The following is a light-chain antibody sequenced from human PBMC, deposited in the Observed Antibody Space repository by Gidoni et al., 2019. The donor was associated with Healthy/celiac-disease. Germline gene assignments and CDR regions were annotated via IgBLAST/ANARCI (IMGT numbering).Light chain of an antibody. J-gene: IGLJ1*01. V-gene: IGLV1-40*01. CDR3: QSYDSSLSGCYV. CDR1: SSNIGAGYD. CDR2: GNS. Sequence: QSVLPPPPSLSGAPGQRVTISCTGSSSNIGAGYDVHWYQQLPGTAPKLLIYGNSNRPSGVPDRFSGSKSGTSASLAITGLQAEDEADYYCQSYDSSLSGCYVFGTGTKVTVL.